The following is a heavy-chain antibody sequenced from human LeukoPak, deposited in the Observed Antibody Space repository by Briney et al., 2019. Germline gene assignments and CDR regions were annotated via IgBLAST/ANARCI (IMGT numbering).Heavy chain of an antibody. Sequence: SSPTLVKTTQTLTLTCTFSGFSLRTRGVGVGWIRQPPGKALEWLALLYWDDDKRYSPSLKSRLTITKDTSKNHVVLTMTNMDPVDTAAYYCAHTGYSSSSIAFDIWGQGTMVTVSS. J-gene: IGHJ3*02. CDR2: LYWDDDK. CDR3: AHTGYSSSSIAFDI. D-gene: IGHD6-6*01. CDR1: GFSLRTRGVG. V-gene: IGHV2-5*02.